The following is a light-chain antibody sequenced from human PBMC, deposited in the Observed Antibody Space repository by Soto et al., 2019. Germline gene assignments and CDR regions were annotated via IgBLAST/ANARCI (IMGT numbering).Light chain of an antibody. V-gene: IGLV2-14*01. CDR2: EVS. J-gene: IGLJ2*01. CDR3: SSYTSNSTHVV. Sequence: QSALTQPASVSGSPGQSITISCTGTSSDVGGYNYVSWYQQHPGKAPKLMIYEVSNRPSGVSNRLSGSKSGNTASLTISGLQAEDEADYYCSSYTSNSTHVVFGGGTKLTVL. CDR1: SSDVGGYNY.